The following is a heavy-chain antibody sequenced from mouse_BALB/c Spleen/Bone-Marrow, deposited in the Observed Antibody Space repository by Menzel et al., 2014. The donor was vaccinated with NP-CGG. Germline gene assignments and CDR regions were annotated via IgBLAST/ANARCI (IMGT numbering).Heavy chain of an antibody. V-gene: IGHV5-4*02. D-gene: IGHD2-1*01. CDR2: ISDGGSYT. CDR1: GYTFSDYY. Sequence: EVQRVESGGGLVKPGGSLKLSCAASGYTFSDYYMYWVRQTPEKRLEWIATISDGGSYTYYPDSAKGRFTISRDNDKNNQCMQVSNLKSEDSAMYYSARDGNYYAMDYWGQGTSVTVSS. J-gene: IGHJ4*01. CDR3: ARDGNYYAMDY.